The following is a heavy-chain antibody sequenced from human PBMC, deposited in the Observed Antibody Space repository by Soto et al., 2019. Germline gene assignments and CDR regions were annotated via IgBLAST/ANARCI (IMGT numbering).Heavy chain of an antibody. Sequence: ASETLSLTCTVSGGSISSGDYYWSWIRQPPGKGLEWIGYIYYSGSTYYNPSLKSRVTISVDTSKNQFSLKLSSVTAADTAVYYCARDFSRGGSYYPHWFDPWGQGTLVTVSS. J-gene: IGHJ5*02. CDR1: GGSISSGDYY. V-gene: IGHV4-30-4*01. CDR2: IYYSGST. CDR3: ARDFSRGGSYYPHWFDP. D-gene: IGHD3-10*01.